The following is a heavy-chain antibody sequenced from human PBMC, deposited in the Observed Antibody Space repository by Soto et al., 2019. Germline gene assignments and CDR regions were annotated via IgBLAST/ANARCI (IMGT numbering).Heavy chain of an antibody. CDR1: GFTFSSYG. D-gene: IGHD6-13*01. CDR3: ARDLAAAGERGGY. Sequence: QVQLVESGGGVVQPGRSLRLSCAASGFTFSSYGMHWVRQAPGKGLEWVAVIWYDGSNKYYADSVKGRFIISRDNSKNTLYLQLNSLRAEDTAVYYCARDLAAAGERGGYWGQGTLVTVSS. V-gene: IGHV3-33*01. J-gene: IGHJ4*02. CDR2: IWYDGSNK.